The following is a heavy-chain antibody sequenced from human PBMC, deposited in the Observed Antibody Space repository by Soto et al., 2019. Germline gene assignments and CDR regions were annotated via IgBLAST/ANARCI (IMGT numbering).Heavy chain of an antibody. Sequence: QVQLQESGPGLVKPSQTLSLTCTVSGGSISSGGYYWSWIRQHPGKGLEWIGYIYYSGSTYYNPSLKSRVTISVDTSKNPFSLKLSAVTAADTAVYYCARGSVNVYDILTGYPHLGWCQGTLVTVS. CDR1: GGSISSGGYY. CDR2: IYYSGST. D-gene: IGHD3-9*01. J-gene: IGHJ4*02. CDR3: ARGSVNVYDILTGYPHLG. V-gene: IGHV4-31*03.